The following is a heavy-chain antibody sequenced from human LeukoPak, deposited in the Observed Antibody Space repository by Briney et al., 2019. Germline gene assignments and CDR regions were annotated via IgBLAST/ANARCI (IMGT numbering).Heavy chain of an antibody. CDR1: GYSINSGYY. CDR2: INFSGST. J-gene: IGHJ3*02. CDR3: ARHDQSDSSGYLNAFDI. D-gene: IGHD3-22*01. V-gene: IGHV4-38-2*02. Sequence: SETLSLTCTVSGYSINSGYYWGWIRQPPGKGLEWIVSINFSGSTYYNPSLKSRVTISIDTTKNQFSLKLSSVTAADTAVYYCARHDQSDSSGYLNAFDIWGQGTMVTVSS.